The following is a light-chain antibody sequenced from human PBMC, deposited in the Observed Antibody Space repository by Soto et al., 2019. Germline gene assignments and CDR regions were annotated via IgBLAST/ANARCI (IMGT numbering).Light chain of an antibody. CDR3: CSYAGSSSLV. CDR2: DVS. J-gene: IGLJ3*02. V-gene: IGLV2-23*02. CDR1: SSDVGSYNL. Sequence: QSALTQPASVSGSPGQSITISCTGTSSDVGSYNLVSWYQQHPGKAPKLMIYDVSKRPSGVSNRFSGSQSGKTASLTISGLQAEDEADYYCCSYAGSSSLVFGGVTKLTVL.